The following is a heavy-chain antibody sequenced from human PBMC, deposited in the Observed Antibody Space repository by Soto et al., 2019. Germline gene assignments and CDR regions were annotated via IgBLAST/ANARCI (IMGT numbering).Heavy chain of an antibody. Sequence: ASVKGSCKASGYTLTELSMHWVRQAPGKWLEWMGGFDPEDGETIYAQKFQGRVTMTEDTSTDTAYMELSSLRSEDTAVYYCATGLYDSSGYPGYGYWGQGTLVTVSS. J-gene: IGHJ4*02. CDR2: FDPEDGET. D-gene: IGHD3-22*01. V-gene: IGHV1-24*01. CDR1: GYTLTELS. CDR3: ATGLYDSSGYPGYGY.